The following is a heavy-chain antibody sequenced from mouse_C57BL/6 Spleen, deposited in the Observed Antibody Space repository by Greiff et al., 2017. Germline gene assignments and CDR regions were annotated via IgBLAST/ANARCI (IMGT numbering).Heavy chain of an antibody. V-gene: IGHV1-82*01. CDR2: IYPGDGDT. J-gene: IGHJ3*01. D-gene: IGHD2-3*01. CDR1: GYAFSSSW. Sequence: QVQLQQSGPELVKPGASVKISCKASGYAFSSSWMNWVKQRPGKGLEWIGRIYPGDGDTNYNGKFKGKATLTADKSSSTAYMQLSSLTSEDSAVYFCARSLCDGYYEAYWGQGTLVTVSA. CDR3: ARSLCDGYYEAY.